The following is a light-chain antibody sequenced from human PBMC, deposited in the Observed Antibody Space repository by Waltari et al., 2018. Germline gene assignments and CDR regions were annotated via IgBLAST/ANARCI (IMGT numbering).Light chain of an antibody. CDR2: EVS. V-gene: IGLV2-14*01. CDR3: SSYTSSSTLNWV. CDR1: ISDVGGYNY. Sequence: QSALTQPASVSGSPGQSITISCTGTISDVGGYNYVSWYPQHPGKAPKLMIYEVSNRPSGVSNRFSGSKSGNTASLTISGLQAEDEADYYCSSYTSSSTLNWVFGGGTKLTVL. J-gene: IGLJ3*02.